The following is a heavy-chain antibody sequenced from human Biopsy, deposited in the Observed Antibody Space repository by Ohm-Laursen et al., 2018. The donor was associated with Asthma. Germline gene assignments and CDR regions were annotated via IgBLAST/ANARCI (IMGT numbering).Heavy chain of an antibody. D-gene: IGHD5-12*01. J-gene: IGHJ5*02. Sequence: SVKVSCKASGYTFNSAGITWVRQAPGQGLEWMGWISVYNGNTKVAQKLQDRVTMITDTSTSTAYMELRSLRSDDTALYFCAATGYSGYYYRTWGQGTLVTVSS. CDR2: ISVYNGNT. CDR3: AATGYSGYYYRT. V-gene: IGHV1-18*01. CDR1: GYTFNSAG.